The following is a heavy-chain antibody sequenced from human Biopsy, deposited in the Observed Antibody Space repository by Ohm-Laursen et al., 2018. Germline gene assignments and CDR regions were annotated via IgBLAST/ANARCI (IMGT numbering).Heavy chain of an antibody. V-gene: IGHV3-11*01. CDR3: ARDTRWSPYSMDV. J-gene: IGHJ6*02. CDR2: ISSSGATI. CDR1: GFTFSDHH. D-gene: IGHD4-23*01. Sequence: SLRLSCTASGFTFSDHHMAWVRQAPGKGLEWLSYISSSGATIKYADSMKGRVTISRDNAKNSLYLQMHSLRAEDTAVYYCARDTRWSPYSMDVWGQGTTVTVSS.